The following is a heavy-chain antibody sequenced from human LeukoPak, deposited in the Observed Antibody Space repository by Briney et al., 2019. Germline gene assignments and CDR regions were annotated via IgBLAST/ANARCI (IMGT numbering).Heavy chain of an antibody. CDR2: IRSKANSYAT. J-gene: IGHJ6*02. V-gene: IGHV3-73*01. CDR3: ARSGIAAAGNYYYYGMDV. CDR1: GFTFSGSA. D-gene: IGHD6-13*01. Sequence: GGSLRLSCAASGFTFSGSAMHWVRQASGKGLEWVGRIRSKANSYATAYAASVKGRFTISRDDSKNTLYLQMNSLRAEDTAVYYCARSGIAAAGNYYYYGMDVWGQGTTVTVSS.